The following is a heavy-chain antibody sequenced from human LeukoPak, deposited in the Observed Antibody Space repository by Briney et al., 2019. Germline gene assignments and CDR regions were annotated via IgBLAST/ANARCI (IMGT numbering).Heavy chain of an antibody. J-gene: IGHJ4*02. V-gene: IGHV3-30*03. CDR3: ARDSALYGSGSYYNEFDY. CDR1: GFTFSSYG. CDR2: ISYDGSNN. Sequence: GGSLRLSCAASGFTFSSYGMHWVRQAPGKGLEWVAVISYDGSNNYYADSVKGRFTISRDNAKNSLYLRMNSLRAEDTAVYYCARDSALYGSGSYYNEFDYWGQGTLVTVSS. D-gene: IGHD3-10*01.